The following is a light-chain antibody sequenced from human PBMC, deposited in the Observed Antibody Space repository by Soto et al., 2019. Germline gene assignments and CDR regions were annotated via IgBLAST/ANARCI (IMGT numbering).Light chain of an antibody. CDR2: WAS. CDR3: QQYNNRPRT. V-gene: IGKV3-15*01. Sequence: PTILSESPGARATISCGASQSVSNNLAWYQQKPGQAPRLLIYWASTRTTGIPSRFSGSGSGTEFTLTISSLQSEDFAVYYCQQYNNRPRTFGQGSKV. CDR1: QSVSNN. J-gene: IGKJ1*01.